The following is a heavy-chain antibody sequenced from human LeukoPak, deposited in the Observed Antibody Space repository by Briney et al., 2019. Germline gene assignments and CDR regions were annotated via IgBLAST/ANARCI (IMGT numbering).Heavy chain of an antibody. D-gene: IGHD6-13*01. J-gene: IGHJ4*02. CDR1: GYTFTGYY. Sequence: ASVKVSCKASGYTFTGYYMHWVRQAPGRGLEWMGWINPNSGGTNYAQKFQGRVTMTRDTSISTAYMELSRLRSDDTAVYYCAGAHSSRVGRIDYWGQGTLVTVSS. CDR2: INPNSGGT. CDR3: AGAHSSRVGRIDY. V-gene: IGHV1-2*02.